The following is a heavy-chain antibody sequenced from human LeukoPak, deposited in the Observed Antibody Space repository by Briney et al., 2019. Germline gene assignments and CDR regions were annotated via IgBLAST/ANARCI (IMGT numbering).Heavy chain of an antibody. CDR3: ATETKMDGMDV. V-gene: IGHV3-7*01. Sequence: GGSLRLSCAASGFIFSNYWMRWVRQAPGKGLEWVANIKQDGTEKNYVDSVKGRFNIYRDHGNNSVYLQMNSLRVEDTAVYYCATETKMDGMDVWGQGTTVTVSS. CDR2: IKQDGTEK. CDR1: GFIFSNYW. J-gene: IGHJ6*02. D-gene: IGHD2-8*01.